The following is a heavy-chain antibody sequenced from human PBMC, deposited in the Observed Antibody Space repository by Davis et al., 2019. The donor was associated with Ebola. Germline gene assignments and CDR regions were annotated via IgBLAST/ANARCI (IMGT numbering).Heavy chain of an antibody. CDR1: GYSFTTYW. V-gene: IGHV5-51*01. Sequence: GESLKISCKGSGYSFTTYWIGWVRQMPGKGLEWMGLIDPGDSDTRYSPSFQGQVTISADKSISTAYLQWSSLKASDTAMYYCARHGAAAGTGWFDYWGQGTLVTVSS. CDR2: IDPGDSDT. D-gene: IGHD6-13*01. CDR3: ARHGAAAGTGWFDY. J-gene: IGHJ4*02.